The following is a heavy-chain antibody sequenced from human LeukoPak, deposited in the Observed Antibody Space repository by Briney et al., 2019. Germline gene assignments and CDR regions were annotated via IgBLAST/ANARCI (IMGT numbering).Heavy chain of an antibody. D-gene: IGHD3-3*01. V-gene: IGHV4-59*01. CDR1: GGSISSYY. J-gene: IGHJ6*02. CDR3: ARAPPPYDFWSGYYYYYGMDV. Sequence: SETLSLTCTVSGGSISSYYWSWIRQPPGKGLEWIGYIYYSGSTNYNPSLKSRVTISVDTSKNQFSLKLSSVTAADTAVYYCARAPPPYDFWSGYYYYYGMDVWGQGTTVTVSS. CDR2: IYYSGST.